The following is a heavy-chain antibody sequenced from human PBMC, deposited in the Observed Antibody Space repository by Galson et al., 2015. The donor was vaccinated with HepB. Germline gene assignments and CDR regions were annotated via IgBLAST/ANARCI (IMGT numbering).Heavy chain of an antibody. CDR2: FDPEDGET. D-gene: IGHD2-15*01. CDR1: GYTLTELS. Sequence: SVKVSCKVSGYTLTELSMHWVRQAPGKGLEWMGGFDPEDGETIYAQKFQGRVTMTEDTSTDTAYMELSSLRSEDTAVYYCATQLEGYCSGGSCYSFDYWGQGTLVTVSS. V-gene: IGHV1-24*01. J-gene: IGHJ4*02. CDR3: ATQLEGYCSGGSCYSFDY.